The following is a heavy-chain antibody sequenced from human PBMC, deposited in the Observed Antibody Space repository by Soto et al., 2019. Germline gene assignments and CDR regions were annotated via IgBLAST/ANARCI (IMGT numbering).Heavy chain of an antibody. CDR1: GCSISSGDYY. V-gene: IGHV4-30-4*01. CDR3: ARAGSHSNDWGAIGYYIDY. J-gene: IGHJ4*02. CDR2: IYYSGST. Sequence: SETLSLTCTVSGCSISSGDYYWSWIRQPPGKGLEWIGYIYYSGSTYYNPSLKSRVTISVDTSKNQFSLKLSSVTAADTAVYYCARAGSHSNDWGAIGYYIDYWGQGALVTVSS. D-gene: IGHD3-9*01.